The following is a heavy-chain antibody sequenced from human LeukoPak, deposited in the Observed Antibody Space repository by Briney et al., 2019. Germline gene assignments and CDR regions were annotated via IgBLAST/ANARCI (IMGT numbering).Heavy chain of an antibody. V-gene: IGHV1-69*13. CDR3: ARGLVAAAGTQVDY. CDR1: GGTFSSYA. Sequence: GASVKVSCKASGGTFSSYAISWGRQAPGQGLEWMGGIIPIFGTANYAQKFQGRVTITADESTSTAYMELSSLRSEDTAVYYCARGLVAAAGTQVDYWGQGTLVTVSS. J-gene: IGHJ4*02. D-gene: IGHD6-13*01. CDR2: IIPIFGTA.